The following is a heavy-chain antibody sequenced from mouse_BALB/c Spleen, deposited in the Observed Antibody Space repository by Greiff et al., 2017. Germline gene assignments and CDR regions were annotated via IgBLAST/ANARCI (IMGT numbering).Heavy chain of an antibody. Sequence: QVQLKQSGAELVRPGSSVKISCKASGYAFSSYWMNWVKQRPGQGLEWIGQIYPGDGDTNYNGKFKGKATLTADKSSSTAYMELRSLTSEDTAVYYCARRVRGFDYWGQGTTLTVSS. CDR1: GYAFSSYW. D-gene: IGHD2-14*01. J-gene: IGHJ2*01. CDR3: ARRVRGFDY. V-gene: IGHV1-80*01. CDR2: IYPGDGDT.